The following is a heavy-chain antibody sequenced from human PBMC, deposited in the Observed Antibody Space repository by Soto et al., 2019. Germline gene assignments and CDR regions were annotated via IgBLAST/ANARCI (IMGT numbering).Heavy chain of an antibody. CDR1: IGYY. D-gene: IGHD3-3*01. Sequence: IGYYRSCKSQAPGKGLDWVSYISSSGSTIYYADSVKGRFTISRDNAKNSLYLQMNSLRAEDTAVYYCARVERGITIFGVVIPPFDYWGQGTLVTVSS. V-gene: IGHV3-11*01. J-gene: IGHJ4*02. CDR3: ARVERGITIFGVVIPPFDY. CDR2: ISSSGSTI.